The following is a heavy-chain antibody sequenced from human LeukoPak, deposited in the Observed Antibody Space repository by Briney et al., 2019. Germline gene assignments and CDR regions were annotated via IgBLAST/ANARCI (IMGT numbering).Heavy chain of an antibody. CDR2: IYYSGST. Sequence: SETLSLTCNVSGGSISSYYWSWIRQPPGKGLEWIGYIYYSGSTNYNPSLKSRVTISVDTSKNQFSLKLSSVTAADTAVYYCARGRSYYYMDVWGKGTTVTISS. CDR3: ARGRSYYYMDV. CDR1: GGSISSYY. V-gene: IGHV4-59*01. J-gene: IGHJ6*03.